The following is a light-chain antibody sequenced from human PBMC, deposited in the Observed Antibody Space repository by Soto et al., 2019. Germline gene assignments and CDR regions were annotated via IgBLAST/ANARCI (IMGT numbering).Light chain of an antibody. CDR2: GNT. Sequence: QSVLTQSPSVSAAPGQKVTISCTGSTSNIGAGYDVHWYQQLPGTAPKLLIYGNTNRPSGVPDRFSGSKSGTSASLAITGLQAEDEADYFCQSYNTNLSGSIFGGGTKLTVL. CDR1: TSNIGAGYD. J-gene: IGLJ2*01. V-gene: IGLV1-40*01. CDR3: QSYNTNLSGSI.